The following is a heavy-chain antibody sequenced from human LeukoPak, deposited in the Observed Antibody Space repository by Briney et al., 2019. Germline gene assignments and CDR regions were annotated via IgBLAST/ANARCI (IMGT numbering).Heavy chain of an antibody. CDR3: AKGGSSSSYYFDY. CDR2: ISYDGSNK. CDR1: GFTFSSYG. Sequence: PGGSLRLSCAASGFTFSSYGMRWVRQAPGKGLEWVAVISYDGSNKYYADSVKGRFTISRDNSKNTPYLQMNSLRAEDTAVYYCAKGGSSSSYYFDYWGQGTLVTVSS. J-gene: IGHJ4*02. V-gene: IGHV3-30*18. D-gene: IGHD6-6*01.